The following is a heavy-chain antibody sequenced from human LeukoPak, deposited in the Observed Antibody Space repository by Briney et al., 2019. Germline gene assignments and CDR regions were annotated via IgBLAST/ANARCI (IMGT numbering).Heavy chain of an antibody. D-gene: IGHD1-7*01. V-gene: IGHV1-8*01. Sequence: GASVKVSCKASGYTFTSYDINWVRQATGQGLEWMGWMNPNSGNTGYAQKFQGRVTMTRNTSISTAYMELSSLRSEDTAVYYCARDTYNWNYFVLRGYYYGMDVWGQGTTVTVSS. J-gene: IGHJ6*02. CDR3: ARDTYNWNYFVLRGYYYGMDV. CDR2: MNPNSGNT. CDR1: GYTFTSYD.